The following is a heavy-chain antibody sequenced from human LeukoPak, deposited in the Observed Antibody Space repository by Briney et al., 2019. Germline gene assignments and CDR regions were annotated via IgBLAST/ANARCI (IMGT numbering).Heavy chain of an antibody. CDR1: GFTFSSYA. J-gene: IGHJ3*02. D-gene: IGHD1-1*01. V-gene: IGHV3-23*01. CDR2: ISGSGGST. Sequence: GGTLRLSCAASGFTFSSYAMSWVRQAPGKGLEWVSAISGSGGSTYYADSVKGRFTISRDNSKNTLYLQMNSLRAEDTAVYYCAKDFYLEPTAFDIWGQGTMVTVSS. CDR3: AKDFYLEPTAFDI.